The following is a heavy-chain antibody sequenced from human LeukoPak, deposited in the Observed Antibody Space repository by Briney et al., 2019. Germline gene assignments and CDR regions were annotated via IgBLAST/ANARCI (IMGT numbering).Heavy chain of an antibody. Sequence: ASVKVSCKASGYTFTSYDINWVRQATGQGLEWMGWMNPNSGNTGYAQKFQGRVTITRNTSISTAHMELSSLRSEDTAVYYCARGRNWGDLARAINYYYYYMDVWGKGTTVTVSS. CDR2: MNPNSGNT. V-gene: IGHV1-8*03. CDR3: ARGRNWGDLARAINYYYYYMDV. D-gene: IGHD3-16*01. J-gene: IGHJ6*03. CDR1: GYTFTSYD.